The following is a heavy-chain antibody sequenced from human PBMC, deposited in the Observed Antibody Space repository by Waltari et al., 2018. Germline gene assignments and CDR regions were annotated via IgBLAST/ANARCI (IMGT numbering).Heavy chain of an antibody. V-gene: IGHV3-33*01. Sequence: QVQLVESGGGVVQPGRSLRLSCAASGCTCSSYGMPWVSQAPGKGLEWVAVIWYDGSNKYYADSVKGRFTISRDNSKNTLYLQMNSLRAEDTAVYYCARAYTVAGAYYFDYWGQGTLVTVSS. CDR2: IWYDGSNK. J-gene: IGHJ4*02. D-gene: IGHD6-19*01. CDR1: GCTCSSYG. CDR3: ARAYTVAGAYYFDY.